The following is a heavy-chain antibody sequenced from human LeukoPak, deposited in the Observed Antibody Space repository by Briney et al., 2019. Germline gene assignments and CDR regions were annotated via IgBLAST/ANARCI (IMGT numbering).Heavy chain of an antibody. CDR3: AKDLLYSRAYYFDY. D-gene: IGHD2-2*02. J-gene: IGHJ4*02. CDR1: GFTVSSNY. CDR2: ISGSGGST. Sequence: PGGSLRLSCAASGFTVSSNYMSWVRQAPGKGLEWVSAISGSGGSTYYADSVKGRFTISRDNSKNTLYLQMNSLRAEDTAVYYCAKDLLYSRAYYFDYWGQGTLVTVSS. V-gene: IGHV3-23*01.